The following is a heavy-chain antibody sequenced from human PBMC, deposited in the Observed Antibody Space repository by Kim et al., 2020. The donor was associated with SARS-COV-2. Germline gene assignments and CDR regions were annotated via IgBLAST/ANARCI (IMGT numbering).Heavy chain of an antibody. V-gene: IGHV1-18*01. CDR2: ISAYNGNT. D-gene: IGHD1-7*01. CDR3: ARRHRELELPDYGMDV. Sequence: ASVKVSCKASGYTFTSYGISWVRQAPGQGLEWMGWISAYNGNTNYAQKLQGRVTMTTDTSTSTAYMELRSLRSDDTAVYYCARRHRELELPDYGMDVWGQGTTVTVSS. J-gene: IGHJ6*02. CDR1: GYTFTSYG.